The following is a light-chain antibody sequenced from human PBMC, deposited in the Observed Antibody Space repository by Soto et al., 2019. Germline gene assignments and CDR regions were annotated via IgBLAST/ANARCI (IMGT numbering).Light chain of an antibody. Sequence: QSVLTQPASVSGSPGQSITISCTGTSSDIGTYNYVSWYQQHPGKAPKLMLYEVSNRPSWVSNRFFGSKSGNTASLTISGLQAEDEADYFCNSYTSSSTLYVFGTGTKLTVL. J-gene: IGLJ1*01. CDR2: EVS. V-gene: IGLV2-14*01. CDR1: SSDIGTYNY. CDR3: NSYTSSSTLYV.